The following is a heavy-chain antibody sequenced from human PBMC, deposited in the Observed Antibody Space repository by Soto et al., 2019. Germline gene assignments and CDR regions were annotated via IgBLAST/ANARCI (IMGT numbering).Heavy chain of an antibody. V-gene: IGHV3-64D*06. J-gene: IGHJ3*02. CDR1: GFTFSSYA. CDR3: VKDGLGYCSSTSCYVDI. Sequence: PGGSLRLSCSASGFTFSSYAMHWVRQAPGKGLEYVSAISSNGGSTYYADSVKGRFTISRDNSKNTLYLQMSSLRAEDTAVYYCVKDGLGYCSSTSCYVDIWGQGTMVTLSS. D-gene: IGHD2-2*01. CDR2: ISSNGGST.